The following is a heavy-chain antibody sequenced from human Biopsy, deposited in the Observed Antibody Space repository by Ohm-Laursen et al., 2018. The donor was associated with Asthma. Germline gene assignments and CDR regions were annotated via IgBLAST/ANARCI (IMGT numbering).Heavy chain of an antibody. CDR1: GYTLTDLS. J-gene: IGHJ4*02. V-gene: IGHV1-24*01. Sequence: SVKVSCKISGYTLTDLSMHWVRQAPGQGLEWTGGHDHEEGGTVNARRFQGRVTMTEDTSTDTAYMELSSLSSDDTAVYYCASDFPKDYVRYNFQFWGQGTLVTVSS. D-gene: IGHD4-17*01. CDR3: ASDFPKDYVRYNFQF. CDR2: HDHEEGGT.